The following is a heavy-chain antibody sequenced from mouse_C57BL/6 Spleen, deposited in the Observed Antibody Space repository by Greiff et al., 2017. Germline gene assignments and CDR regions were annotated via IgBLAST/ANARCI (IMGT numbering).Heavy chain of an antibody. CDR1: GYTFTSYW. CDR3: ARGYDYDGTLDY. J-gene: IGHJ2*01. V-gene: IGHV1-69*01. D-gene: IGHD2-4*01. Sequence: QVQLQQPGAELVMPGASVKLSCKASGYTFTSYWMHWVKQRPGQGLEWIGEIDPSDSYTNYNQKVKGKSTLTVDKSSSTAYMQLSSLTSEDSAVYYCARGYDYDGTLDYWGQGTTLTVSS. CDR2: IDPSDSYT.